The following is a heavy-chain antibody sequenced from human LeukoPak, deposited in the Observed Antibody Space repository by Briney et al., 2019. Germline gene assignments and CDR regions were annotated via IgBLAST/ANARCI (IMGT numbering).Heavy chain of an antibody. CDR3: ARGYGYTVNFDY. CDR1: GGSLSRYY. CDR2: IYYSGST. V-gene: IGHV4-59*08. J-gene: IGHJ4*02. Sequence: PSETLSLTCTVSGGSLSRYYWSWIRQSPRKELEWIGYIYYSGSTNYNPSLKSRVTISLDTSKNQFSLKMSSVTAADTAVYYCARGYGYTVNFDYWGQGTLVTVSS. D-gene: IGHD6-13*01.